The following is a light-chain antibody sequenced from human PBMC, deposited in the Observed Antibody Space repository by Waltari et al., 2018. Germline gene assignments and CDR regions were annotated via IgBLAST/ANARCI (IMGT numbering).Light chain of an antibody. CDR1: QTIKSF. V-gene: IGKV1-39*01. J-gene: IGKJ1*01. CDR3: QQTFTTPWT. Sequence: DIQLTQSPSSLSASVGETVTIACRAGQTIKSFVNWYQQKPGRAPKFFISNSSTLQSGVPSRFRCSGSGTEFTLTITSLQPEDFGSYFCQQTFTTPWTFGPGTTVEVK. CDR2: NSS.